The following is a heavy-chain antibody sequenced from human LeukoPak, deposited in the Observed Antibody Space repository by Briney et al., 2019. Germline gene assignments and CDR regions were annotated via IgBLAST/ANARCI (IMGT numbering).Heavy chain of an antibody. CDR1: GFTFSRNS. J-gene: IGHJ4*02. CDR3: ARDQGYYHSSGYYYYFDY. D-gene: IGHD3-22*01. V-gene: IGHV3-48*02. CDR2: ISSDNNNI. Sequence: GGSLRLSCAASGFTFSRNSMNWVRQAPGKGLEWVAYISSDNNNIYYADSVKGRFTISRDNAKNSLYLQMNSLRDEDTAVYYCARDQGYYHSSGYYYYFDYWGQGTLVTVSS.